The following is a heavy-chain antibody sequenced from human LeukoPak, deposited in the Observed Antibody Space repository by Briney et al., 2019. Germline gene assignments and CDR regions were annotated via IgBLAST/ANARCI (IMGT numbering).Heavy chain of an antibody. Sequence: GASVKVSCKASGHPFTGYYMHWVRQAPGQGLEWMGWINPNNGDTNFAQRFQGRVALTRDTSISTAYMELSRVTSDDTAVYYCARGGHASWFDPWGQGTLATVSS. CDR1: GHPFTGYY. CDR3: ARGGHASWFDP. V-gene: IGHV1-2*02. D-gene: IGHD5-12*01. CDR2: INPNNGDT. J-gene: IGHJ5*02.